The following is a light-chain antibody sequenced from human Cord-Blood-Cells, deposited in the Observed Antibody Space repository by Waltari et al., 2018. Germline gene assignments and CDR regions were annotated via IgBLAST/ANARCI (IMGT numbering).Light chain of an antibody. J-gene: IGLJ3*02. CDR1: RGLHFGTYR. CDR3: MIWHSSAWV. CDR2: YKSDSDK. Sequence: QAVLTQPSSLSASPGASASPTCTLRRGLHFGTYRLYLYLQHPGSPPQYLLRYKSDSDKQQGSGVPSRFSGSKDAAANAGILLSSGLQSEDEADYYCMIWHSSAWVFGGGTKLTVL. V-gene: IGLV5-45*02.